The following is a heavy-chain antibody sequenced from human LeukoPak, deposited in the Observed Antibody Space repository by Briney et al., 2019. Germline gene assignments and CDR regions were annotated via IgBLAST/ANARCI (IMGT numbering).Heavy chain of an antibody. CDR2: ISDGGGNT. D-gene: IGHD1-26*01. Sequence: PGGSLRLSCAASGFTLSSYAMTWVRQAPGKGLEWVSSISDGGGNTFYADSVKGRFSISRDISKNTLFLQINGLRAEDSAIYYCARLYGGTYAYWGRGTLVTVSS. V-gene: IGHV3-23*01. CDR3: ARLYGGTYAY. J-gene: IGHJ4*02. CDR1: GFTLSSYA.